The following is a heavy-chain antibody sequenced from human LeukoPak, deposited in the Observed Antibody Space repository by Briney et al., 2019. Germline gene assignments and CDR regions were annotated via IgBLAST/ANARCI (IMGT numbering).Heavy chain of an antibody. CDR1: GASSSGHY. CDR3: ARGRWELETYYFDY. V-gene: IGHV4-34*01. J-gene: IGHJ4*02. CDR2: ISHTGTT. Sequence: KPSETLSLTCAVSGASSSGHYWSWIRQPPGKGLEWIGEISHTGTTKYNPSLMSRATISVDTSRNRFSLTMTSVTAADTAVYYCARGRWELETYYFDYWGQGTLVTVSS. D-gene: IGHD1-26*01.